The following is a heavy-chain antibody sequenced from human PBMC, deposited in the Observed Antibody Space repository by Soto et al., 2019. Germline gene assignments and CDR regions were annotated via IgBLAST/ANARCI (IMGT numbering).Heavy chain of an antibody. CDR1: GDSVRSPYW. J-gene: IGHJ4*02. CDR2: VFHTGTT. CDR3: ARSAGWYAIHS. Sequence: QVQLQESGPGLVKPSGTLSLTCAVSGDSVRSPYWWCWVRQPPGKGLEWIGEVFHTGTTSYNPSLRSRVTISMDTSINLFSLALTSVTAADTAVYYCARSAGWYAIHSWGPGTLVSVSS. D-gene: IGHD6-19*01. V-gene: IGHV4-4*02.